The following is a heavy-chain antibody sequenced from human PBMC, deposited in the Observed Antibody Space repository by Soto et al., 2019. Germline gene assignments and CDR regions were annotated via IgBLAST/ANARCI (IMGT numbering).Heavy chain of an antibody. D-gene: IGHD2-15*01. CDR1: GYTFTSYG. Sequence: QVNLVQSGAEVRKPGASVKVSCKGFGYTFTSYGIAWVRQAPGQGLEWMGWISAHNDNTNYAQKVQGRVTVTRDTSTSTAYMELRNLRSDDTAVYYCARGWYGDYWGQGALVTVSS. J-gene: IGHJ4*02. V-gene: IGHV1-18*01. CDR3: ARGWYGDY. CDR2: ISAHNDNT.